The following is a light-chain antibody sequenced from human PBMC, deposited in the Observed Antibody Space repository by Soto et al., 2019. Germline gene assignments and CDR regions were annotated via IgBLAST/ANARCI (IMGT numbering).Light chain of an antibody. CDR2: DVH. CDR1: SNDISPYNY. Sequence: QSALTQPASVSGSPGQSITISCIGTSNDISPYNYVSWYLHHPGQAPQLLIYDVHHRPSGISSRFSGSKSGTTASLTISGLQPEDTALYYCCSYTRSGTLSFGGGPQLTVL. CDR3: CSYTRSGTLS. V-gene: IGLV2-14*01. J-gene: IGLJ2*01.